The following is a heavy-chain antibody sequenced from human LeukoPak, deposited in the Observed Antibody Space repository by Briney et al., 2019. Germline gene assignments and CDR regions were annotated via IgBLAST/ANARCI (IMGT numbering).Heavy chain of an antibody. CDR2: ISSHSDYI. Sequence: GGSLRLSCAASGFSFGSYTMSWVRQAPGKGLEWVAGISSHSDYIYHADSMEGRFTISRDNAKNSLYLQMNSLGAEDTAVYYCARDFGARVDGVRGYVGRFDCWGQGTLVTVSS. CDR3: ARDFGARVDGVRGYVGRFDC. D-gene: IGHD3-10*01. V-gene: IGHV3-21*01. J-gene: IGHJ4*02. CDR1: GFSFGSYT.